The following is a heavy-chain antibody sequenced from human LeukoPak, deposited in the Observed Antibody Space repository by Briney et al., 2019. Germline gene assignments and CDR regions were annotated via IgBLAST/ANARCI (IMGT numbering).Heavy chain of an antibody. CDR1: GFTFSNYG. J-gene: IGHJ4*02. Sequence: QHWGVLRLSCAASGFTFSNYGMHWVRQAPGKGLEWVSVISSDGTNTYFADSVKGRFTISRDNSRKMLSLQMHSLRPEDTAVYYCAGVSIFGVVIPPDYWGQGALVTVSS. CDR2: ISSDGTNT. D-gene: IGHD3-3*02. V-gene: IGHV3-30*13. CDR3: AGVSIFGVVIPPDY.